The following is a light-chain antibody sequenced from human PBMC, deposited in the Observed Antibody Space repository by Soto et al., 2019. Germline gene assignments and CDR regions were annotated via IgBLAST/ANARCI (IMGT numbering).Light chain of an antibody. CDR1: QTVTSNF. J-gene: IGKJ1*01. CDR2: GAS. Sequence: VLTQSPGTLSLSPGERATLSCRASQTVTSNFLAWYQEKPGQGPRLLIYGASSRATGTPDRFSGSGSGTDFTLTINRLEPEDFALYYCQQYGSSPPTFGQGTKVDIK. V-gene: IGKV3-20*01. CDR3: QQYGSSPPT.